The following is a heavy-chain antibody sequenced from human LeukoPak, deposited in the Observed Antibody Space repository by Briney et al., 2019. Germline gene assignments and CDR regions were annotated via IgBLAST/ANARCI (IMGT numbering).Heavy chain of an antibody. CDR1: GFTFGDYA. J-gene: IGHJ4*02. CDR2: IRSETYGGTT. V-gene: IGHV3-49*03. Sequence: PGGSLRLSCTASGFTFGDYAMSWFRQAPGKGLEWVGFIRSETYGGTTEYAASVKGRFTISRDDSQSIAYLQMNSLKTVDTAVYYCTRDLAYCSSGSCFSDTFDYWGQGTLVTVSS. CDR3: TRDLAYCSSGSCFSDTFDY. D-gene: IGHD2-15*01.